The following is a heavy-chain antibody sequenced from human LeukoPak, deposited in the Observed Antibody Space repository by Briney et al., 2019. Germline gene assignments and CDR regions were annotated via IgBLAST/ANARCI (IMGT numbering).Heavy chain of an antibody. CDR1: GFTFSSYS. V-gene: IGHV3-48*01. J-gene: IGHJ3*02. D-gene: IGHD6-19*01. Sequence: GGSLRLSCAASGFTFSSYSMNWVRQAPGKGLEWVSYISSSSSTIYYADSVKGRFTISRDNAKNSLYLQMNSLRAEDTAVYYCAKGASGWWDAFDIWGQGTMVTVSS. CDR3: AKGASGWWDAFDI. CDR2: ISSSSSTI.